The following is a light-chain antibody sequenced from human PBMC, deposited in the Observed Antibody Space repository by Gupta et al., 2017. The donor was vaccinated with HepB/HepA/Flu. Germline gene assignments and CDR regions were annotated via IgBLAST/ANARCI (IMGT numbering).Light chain of an antibody. CDR2: ASS. CDR1: QGIRND. J-gene: IGKJ1*01. V-gene: IGKV1-6*01. Sequence: AIQMTQSPSSLSASVGDRVTITCRASQGIRNDLAWFQQKPGKAPKLLIYASSNLQSGVPSRFSGSGSDTDFTLTISSLQPEDFATYYCLQDDNYPRTFGQGTKVEIK. CDR3: LQDDNYPRT.